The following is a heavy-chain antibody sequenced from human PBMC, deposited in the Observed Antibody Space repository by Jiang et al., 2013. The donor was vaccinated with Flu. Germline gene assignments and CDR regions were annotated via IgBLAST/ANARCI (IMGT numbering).Heavy chain of an antibody. V-gene: IGHV3-23*01. J-gene: IGHJ4*02. CDR3: ANDVDGDYGTWFEN. Sequence: GLVQAGGSLRLSCAASGFTFRTYAMSWVRQAPGKGLEWVSAISGAGDNTYYADSVRGRFTVTRDNSDNTLYLHMESLRAEDTAVYYCANDVDGDYGTWFENWGRGTLVTVSS. D-gene: IGHD4-17*01. CDR1: GFTFRTYA. CDR2: ISGAGDNT.